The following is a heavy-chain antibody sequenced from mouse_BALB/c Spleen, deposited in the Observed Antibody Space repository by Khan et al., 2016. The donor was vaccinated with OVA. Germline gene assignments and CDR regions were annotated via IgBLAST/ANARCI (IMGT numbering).Heavy chain of an antibody. CDR2: INSNGGST. D-gene: IGHD3-3*01. CDR3: ARRARTIN. J-gene: IGHJ2*01. V-gene: IGHV5-6-3*01. Sequence: EVELVESGGGLVQPGGSLKLSCAASGFTFSSYGMSWVRQTPDKRLELVATINSNGGSTYYPDSVKGRFTISRDNAKKTLYLQMSSLKSEDTAMYYCARRARTINWGQGTTLTVSS. CDR1: GFTFSSYG.